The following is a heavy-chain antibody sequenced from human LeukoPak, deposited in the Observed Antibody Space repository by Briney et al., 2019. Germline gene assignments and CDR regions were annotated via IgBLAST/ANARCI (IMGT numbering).Heavy chain of an antibody. V-gene: IGHV3-7*03. D-gene: IGHD5-12*01. CDR2: IKQDGSEK. CDR3: TRVIAHGYSDF. CDR1: GFTFSSYW. J-gene: IGHJ4*02. Sequence: GGSLRLSCAASGFTFSSYWMSWVRQAPGKGLEWVAHIKQDGSEKYYVDSVKGRFTISRDNAKNSLYLQMNSLRAEDTAVYYCTRVIAHGYSDFWGQGTLVTVSS.